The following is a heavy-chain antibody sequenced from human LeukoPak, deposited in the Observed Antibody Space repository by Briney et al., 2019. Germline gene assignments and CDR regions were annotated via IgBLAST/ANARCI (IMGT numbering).Heavy chain of an antibody. J-gene: IGHJ5*02. CDR1: GGSISSYY. CDR3: ARVDYGSGSYRFDP. D-gene: IGHD3-10*01. CDR2: IYYSGST. Sequence: PSETLSLTCTVSGGSISSYYWSWVRQPPGKGPEWIGYIYYSGSTNYNPSLKSRVTISVDTSKNQFSLKLSSVTAADTAVYYCARVDYGSGSYRFDPWGQGTLVTVSS. V-gene: IGHV4-59*01.